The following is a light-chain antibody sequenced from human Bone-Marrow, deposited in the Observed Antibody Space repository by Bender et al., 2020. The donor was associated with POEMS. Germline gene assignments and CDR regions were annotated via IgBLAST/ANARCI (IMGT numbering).Light chain of an antibody. CDR3: AAWEDSLNGWV. J-gene: IGLJ3*02. Sequence: QSVLTQPSSASGTPGQRVTISCSGSSSNIGTNPVNWYQQLPGTAPKLLIYINNQRPSGVPDRFSGSKSGTSASLAISDLLSEDEADYYCAAWEDSLNGWVFGGGTKLTVL. CDR2: INN. CDR1: SSNIGTNP. V-gene: IGLV1-44*01.